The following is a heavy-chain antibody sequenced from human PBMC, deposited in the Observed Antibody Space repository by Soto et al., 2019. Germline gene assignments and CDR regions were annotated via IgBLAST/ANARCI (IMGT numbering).Heavy chain of an antibody. V-gene: IGHV3-11*06. Sequence: QVQLVESGGGLVKPGGSLRLSCAASGFTFSDYYMSWIRQAPGKGLEWVSHIRGSSGYTNYADSVKGRFIISRDNANNSLYQQMNGLRAEDTAVYYFARGSLSGSYGDFDYWGQGTLVAVSS. J-gene: IGHJ4*02. D-gene: IGHD1-26*01. CDR3: ARGSLSGSYGDFDY. CDR2: IRGSSGYT. CDR1: GFTFSDYY.